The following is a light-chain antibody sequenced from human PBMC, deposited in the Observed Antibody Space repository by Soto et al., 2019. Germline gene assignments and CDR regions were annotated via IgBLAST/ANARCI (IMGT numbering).Light chain of an antibody. Sequence: DIQMTQSPSTLSASVGDRVTITCRASQSISSWLAWYQQKPGKAPKLLMYQASSLESGVPSRFSGSGSGTEFTLTISSLQPDDFATYYCQQYKSYSPHTFGQGTKLEI. CDR3: QQYKSYSPHT. CDR2: QAS. V-gene: IGKV1-5*03. CDR1: QSISSW. J-gene: IGKJ2*01.